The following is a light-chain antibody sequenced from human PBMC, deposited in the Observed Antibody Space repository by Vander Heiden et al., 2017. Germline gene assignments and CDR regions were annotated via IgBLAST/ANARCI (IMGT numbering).Light chain of an antibody. CDR2: DAS. J-gene: IGKJ2*01. CDR1: QSISSW. CDR3: QQYNSYSPT. V-gene: IGKV1-5*01. Sequence: DIQMTQSPSTLSASVGDRVTITCRASQSISSWLAWYQQKPGKAPKLLIYDASSLESGVPSRFSGSGSGTEFTLTISNLQPDDFATYYCQQYNSYSPTLGQGTKLEIK.